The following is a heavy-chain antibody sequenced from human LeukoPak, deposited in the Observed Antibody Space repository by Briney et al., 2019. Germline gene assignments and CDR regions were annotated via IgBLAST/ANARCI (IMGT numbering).Heavy chain of an antibody. CDR1: GGSFSSHY. J-gene: IGHJ4*02. V-gene: IGHV4-59*11. Sequence: SETLSLTCTVSGGSFSSHYWSWIRQPPGKGLEWIGYIYYSGSTNYNPSLKSRVTISVDTSKNQFSLKLSSVTAADTAVYYCARMRGTTLFDYWGQGTLVTVSS. D-gene: IGHD2/OR15-2a*01. CDR2: IYYSGST. CDR3: ARMRGTTLFDY.